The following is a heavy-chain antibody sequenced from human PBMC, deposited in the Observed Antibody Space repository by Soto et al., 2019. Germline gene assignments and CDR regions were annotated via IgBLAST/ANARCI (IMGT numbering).Heavy chain of an antibody. J-gene: IGHJ4*02. CDR1: GFNFSSYS. CDR3: AREVRDTAVADFDY. D-gene: IGHD5-18*01. Sequence: PGGSLRLSCAASGFNFSSYSMNWVRQAPGKGLEWLSYISSSISTMHYADSVKGRFTISRDNAKNSLYLQINSLRDEDTAVYYCAREVRDTAVADFDYWGQGTLVTVSS. V-gene: IGHV3-48*02. CDR2: ISSSISTM.